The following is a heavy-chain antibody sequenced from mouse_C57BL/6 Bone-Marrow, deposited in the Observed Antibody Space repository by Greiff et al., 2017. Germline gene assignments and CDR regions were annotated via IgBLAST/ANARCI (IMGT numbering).Heavy chain of an antibody. CDR3: ARTNWDGIAY. CDR2: ISDGGSYT. J-gene: IGHJ3*01. V-gene: IGHV5-4*03. CDR1: GFTFSSYA. D-gene: IGHD4-1*01. Sequence: EVMLVESGGGLVKPGGSLKLSCAASGFTFSSYAMSWVRQTPEKRLEWVATISDGGSYTYYPDNVKGRFTISRDNAKNNLYLQMSHLKSEDTAMYYCARTNWDGIAYWGQETLVTVSA.